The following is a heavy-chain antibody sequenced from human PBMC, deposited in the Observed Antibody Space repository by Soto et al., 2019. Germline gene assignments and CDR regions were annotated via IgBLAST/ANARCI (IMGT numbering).Heavy chain of an antibody. CDR2: INHSGST. CDR3: ARGRNYYGSGSYSGYMDV. CDR1: GGSFSGYY. V-gene: IGHV4-34*01. D-gene: IGHD3-10*01. J-gene: IGHJ6*03. Sequence: PSDTLSLTCAVYGGSFSGYYWSWIRQPPGKGLEWIGEINHSGSTNYNPSLKSRVTISVDTSKNQFSLKLSSVTAADTAVYYCARGRNYYGSGSYSGYMDVWGKGTTVTVSS.